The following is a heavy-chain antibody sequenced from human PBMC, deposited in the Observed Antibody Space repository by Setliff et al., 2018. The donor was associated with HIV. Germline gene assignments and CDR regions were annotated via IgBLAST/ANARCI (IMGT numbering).Heavy chain of an antibody. Sequence: ASVKVSCKASGYTFTGYYMHGVRQAPGQGLEWMGWINPNSGGTNYAQKFQGWVTMTRDTSISTAYMELSRLRSDDTAVYYCARGTYYNFWSGYYIDWFDPWGQGTLVTVSS. CDR2: INPNSGGT. D-gene: IGHD3-3*01. J-gene: IGHJ5*02. V-gene: IGHV1-2*04. CDR1: GYTFTGYY. CDR3: ARGTYYNFWSGYYIDWFDP.